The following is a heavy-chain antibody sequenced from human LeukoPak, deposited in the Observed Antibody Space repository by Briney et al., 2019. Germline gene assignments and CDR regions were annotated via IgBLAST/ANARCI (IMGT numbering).Heavy chain of an antibody. J-gene: IGHJ4*02. Sequence: GGSLRLSCAASGFTFSTYAMYWVRQAPGEGLEWVSGISGSGDSTYYADSVKGRFTLSRDNSKNTLYLQMNSLRADDTAAYYCAKGEAWGNYIFGSWGQGTLVTVSS. CDR3: AKGEAWGNYIFGS. D-gene: IGHD1-7*01. CDR1: GFTFSTYA. V-gene: IGHV3-23*01. CDR2: ISGSGDST.